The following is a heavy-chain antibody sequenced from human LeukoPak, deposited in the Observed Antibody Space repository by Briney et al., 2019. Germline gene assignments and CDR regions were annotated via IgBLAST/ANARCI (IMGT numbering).Heavy chain of an antibody. D-gene: IGHD2-15*01. J-gene: IGHJ4*02. CDR2: ISYDGSNK. CDR1: GFTFSSYA. CDR3: AGGGSQRVGFDY. V-gene: IGHV3-30-3*01. Sequence: GGSLTLSCGASGFTFSSYATHWVPQATGKGLEGVAVISYDGSNKYYADSVKGRFTISRDNSKNTLYLQMNSLRAEDTDVYYCAGGGSQRVGFDYWGQGTLVTVSS.